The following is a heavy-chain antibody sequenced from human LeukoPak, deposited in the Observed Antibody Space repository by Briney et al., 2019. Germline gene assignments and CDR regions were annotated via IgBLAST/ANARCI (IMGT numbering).Heavy chain of an antibody. Sequence: GGSLRLSCAASGFTFSSHWMSWVRQAPGKGLEWVANIKKDGSEKYYVDAVKGRFTISRDNAKNSLYLQMNSLRAEDTAVYYCAESGYNRFDYWGQGTLVTVSS. V-gene: IGHV3-7*01. CDR1: GFTFSSHW. CDR3: AESGYNRFDY. CDR2: IKKDGSEK. J-gene: IGHJ4*02. D-gene: IGHD5-24*01.